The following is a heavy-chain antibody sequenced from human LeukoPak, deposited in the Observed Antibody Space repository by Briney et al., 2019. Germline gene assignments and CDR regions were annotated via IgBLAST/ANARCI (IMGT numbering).Heavy chain of an antibody. Sequence: GRSLRLSCAASGFTFSSYAMHWVRQAPGKGLEWVAVISYDGSNKYYADSVKGRFTISRDNSKNTLYLQMNSLRAEDTAVYYCARGPIAASDYWGQGTLVTVSS. D-gene: IGHD6-13*01. J-gene: IGHJ4*02. V-gene: IGHV3-30-3*01. CDR1: GFTFSSYA. CDR2: ISYDGSNK. CDR3: ARGPIAASDY.